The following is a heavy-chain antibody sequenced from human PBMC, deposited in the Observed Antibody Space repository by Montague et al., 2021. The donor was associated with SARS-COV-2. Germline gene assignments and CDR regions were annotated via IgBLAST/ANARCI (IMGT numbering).Heavy chain of an antibody. Sequence: SLRLSCAASGFTFSSYGMHWVRQAPGKGLEWVAAIWYDGSNKYYADSVKGRFTISRDNSKNTLYLQMNSLRAEDTAVYYCARSARFGESPEMDVWGQGTTVTVSS. D-gene: IGHD3-10*01. J-gene: IGHJ6*02. V-gene: IGHV3-33*01. CDR2: IWYDGSNK. CDR1: GFTFSSYG. CDR3: ARSARFGESPEMDV.